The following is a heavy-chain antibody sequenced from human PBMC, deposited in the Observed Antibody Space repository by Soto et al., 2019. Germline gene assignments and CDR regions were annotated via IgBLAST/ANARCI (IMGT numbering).Heavy chain of an antibody. CDR2: IIPIFGTA. CDR3: ASRRGGLDGYNYFDY. J-gene: IGHJ4*02. Sequence: ASVKVSCKASGGTFSSYAISWVRQAPGQGLEWMGGIIPIFGTANYAQKFQGRVTITADESTSTAYMELSSLRSEDTAVYYCASRRGGLDGYNYFDYWGQGTLVTVSS. V-gene: IGHV1-69*13. CDR1: GGTFSSYA. D-gene: IGHD5-12*01.